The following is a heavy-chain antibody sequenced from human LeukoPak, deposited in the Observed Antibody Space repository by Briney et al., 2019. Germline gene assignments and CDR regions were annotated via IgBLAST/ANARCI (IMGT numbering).Heavy chain of an antibody. V-gene: IGHV4-59*12. CDR3: ARVMITVTTDNGIDY. CDR1: GGSISSYY. Sequence: SETLSLTCTVSGGSISSYYWSWIRQPPEKGLEWIGYIYYSGSTNYNPSLKSRVTISVDKSKNQFSLKLSSVTAADTAVYYCARVMITVTTDNGIDYWGQGTLVTVSS. CDR2: IYYSGST. D-gene: IGHD4-17*01. J-gene: IGHJ4*02.